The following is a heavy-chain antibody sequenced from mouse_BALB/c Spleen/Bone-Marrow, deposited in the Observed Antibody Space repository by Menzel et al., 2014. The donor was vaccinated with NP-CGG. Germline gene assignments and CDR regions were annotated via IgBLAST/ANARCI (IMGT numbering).Heavy chain of an antibody. V-gene: IGHV1S135*01. CDR3: SRGVLAYFDY. J-gene: IGHJ2*01. CDR2: IDPYSGGT. D-gene: IGHD2-14*01. CDR1: GYAFTNYN. Sequence: VQLQQSGPELVKPGASVKVSCKASGYAFTNYNMNWVKQSHGKSLEWIGYIDPYSGGTNYNRKFRGKATLTVDKSSSTAYMHLNSLTSEDSAVYYCSRGVLAYFDYWGQGTTLTVSS.